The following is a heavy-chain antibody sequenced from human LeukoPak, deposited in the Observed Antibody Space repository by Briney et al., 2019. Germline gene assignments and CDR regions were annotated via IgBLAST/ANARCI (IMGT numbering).Heavy chain of an antibody. CDR2: MNPNSGNT. Sequence: ASVKVSCKASGYTFTSYHINWVRQATGQGLEWMGWMNPNSGNTGYAQKFQGRVTITRDTSISTAYMELSSLRSDDTAVYYCARQRGVTSLSYYYYMDVWGKGTTVTASS. CDR1: GYTFTSYH. J-gene: IGHJ6*03. V-gene: IGHV1-8*03. D-gene: IGHD4-17*01. CDR3: ARQRGVTSLSYYYYMDV.